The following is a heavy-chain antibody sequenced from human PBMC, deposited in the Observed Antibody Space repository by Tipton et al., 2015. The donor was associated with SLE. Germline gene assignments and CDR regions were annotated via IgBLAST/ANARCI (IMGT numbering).Heavy chain of an antibody. CDR3: ARHAGDYAYFDS. D-gene: IGHD4-17*01. Sequence: LRLSCAVSGDSLSSGYHFWNWIRQPPGKGLEWIGYIYDSGSTSYNPSLKSRVTISEDTSKQQFSLKLSSLTAADTAVYYCARHAGDYAYFDSWGQGTLVTASS. J-gene: IGHJ4*02. CDR1: GDSLSSGYHF. CDR2: IYDSGST. V-gene: IGHV4-61*01.